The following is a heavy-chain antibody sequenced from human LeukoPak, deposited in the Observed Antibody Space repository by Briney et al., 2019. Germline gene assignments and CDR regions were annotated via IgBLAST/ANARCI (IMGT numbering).Heavy chain of an antibody. CDR2: IYHSGST. Sequence: SETLSLTCTVSGYSISSGYYWGWIRQPPGKGLEWIGSIYHSGSTYYNPSLKSRVTISVDTSKNQFSLKLSSVTAADTAVYYCASSSLSYSSSWYRIYFDYWGQGTLVTVSS. CDR3: ASSSLSYSSSWYRIYFDY. V-gene: IGHV4-38-2*02. J-gene: IGHJ4*02. CDR1: GYSISSGYY. D-gene: IGHD6-13*01.